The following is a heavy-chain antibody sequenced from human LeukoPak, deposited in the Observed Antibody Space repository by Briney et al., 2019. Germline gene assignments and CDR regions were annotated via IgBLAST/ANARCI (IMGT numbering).Heavy chain of an antibody. Sequence: GGSLRLSCAASGFTFSRYEMNWVRQAPGKGLEWVSYISSSGSTIDYADSVKGRFTMSRDNAKNSLYLQMNSLRAEDTAVYYCARDSEDYSYYYMDVWGKGTTVTISS. V-gene: IGHV3-48*03. CDR1: GFTFSRYE. CDR3: ARDSEDYSYYYMDV. CDR2: ISSSGSTI. J-gene: IGHJ6*03.